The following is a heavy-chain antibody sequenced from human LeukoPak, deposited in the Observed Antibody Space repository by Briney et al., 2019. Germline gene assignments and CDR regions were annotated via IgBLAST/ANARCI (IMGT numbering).Heavy chain of an antibody. CDR1: GGTFSSYA. Sequence: GASVKVSCKASGGTFSSYAISWVRQAPGQGLEWMGGIIPIFGTANYAQKFQGRVTITADESTSTAYMELSSLRSEDMAVYYCARDSLGMFDPWGQGTLVTVSS. CDR3: ARDSLGMFDP. CDR2: IIPIFGTA. J-gene: IGHJ5*02. V-gene: IGHV1-69*13.